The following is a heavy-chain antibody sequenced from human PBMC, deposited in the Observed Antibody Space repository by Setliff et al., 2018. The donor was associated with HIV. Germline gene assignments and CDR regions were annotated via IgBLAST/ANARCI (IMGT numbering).Heavy chain of an antibody. CDR1: GDSISSTTFY. J-gene: IGHJ4*02. V-gene: IGHV4-39*02. Sequence: SETLSLTCTVSGDSISSTTFYWVWIRQPPGKGLEWIGIINYSGTTYYNPSLKSRVTISVATSKNQFSLRLSSVTAADTAMYYCVRDDYGYNGKGFDYWGPGTLVTVSS. CDR2: INYSGTT. D-gene: IGHD4-17*01. CDR3: VRDDYGYNGKGFDY.